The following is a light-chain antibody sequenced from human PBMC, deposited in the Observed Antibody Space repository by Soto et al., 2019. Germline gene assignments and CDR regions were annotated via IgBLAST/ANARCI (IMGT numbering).Light chain of an antibody. CDR3: QQYYSYPRA. Sequence: AIRMTQSPSSFSASTGDRVTITCRASQGISSYLAWYQQKPGKAPKLLIYAASTLQSGVPSRFSGSGSGTDFTLTISCLQSEDFATHYCQQYYSYPRAFGPGTKVDIK. J-gene: IGKJ3*01. CDR2: AAS. CDR1: QGISSY. V-gene: IGKV1-8*01.